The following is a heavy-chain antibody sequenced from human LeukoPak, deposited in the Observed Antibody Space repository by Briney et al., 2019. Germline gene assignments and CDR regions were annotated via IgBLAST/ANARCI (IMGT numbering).Heavy chain of an antibody. Sequence: GGSLRLSCAASGFTFSSYWMSWVRQAPRKGLEWVANIKQDGSEKYYVDSVKGRFTISRDNAKNSLYLQMNSLRAEDTDVYYCARDVGYYDSSGYLGYWSQGTLVTVSS. J-gene: IGHJ4*02. CDR1: GFTFSSYW. D-gene: IGHD3-22*01. CDR2: IKQDGSEK. CDR3: ARDVGYYDSSGYLGY. V-gene: IGHV3-7*01.